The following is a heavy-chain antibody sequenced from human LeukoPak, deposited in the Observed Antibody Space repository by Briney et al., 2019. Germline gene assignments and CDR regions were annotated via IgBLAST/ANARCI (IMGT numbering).Heavy chain of an antibody. CDR1: GYSFTSYW. V-gene: IGHV5-51*01. J-gene: IGHJ4*02. Sequence: GESLKISCKGSGYSFTSYWIGWVRQMPGKGLEWMGIIYPGDSDTKYSPSFQGQVTISADKSISTAYLQCSSLKASDTAMYYCATSYDFWSGYYTAPFDYWGQGTLVTVSS. CDR3: ATSYDFWSGYYTAPFDY. D-gene: IGHD3-3*01. CDR2: IYPGDSDT.